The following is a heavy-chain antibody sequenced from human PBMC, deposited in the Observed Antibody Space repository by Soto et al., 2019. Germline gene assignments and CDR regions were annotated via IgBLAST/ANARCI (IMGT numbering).Heavy chain of an antibody. CDR1: GGTFSSYA. D-gene: IGHD4-17*01. J-gene: IGHJ2*01. Sequence: QVQLVQSGAEVKKPGSSVKVSCKASGGTFSSYAISWVRQAPGQGLEWMGGIIPIFGTANYAQKFQGRVTXXAXEXXSTAYMELSSLRSEDTAVYYCARASAYGDSGYFDLWGRGTLVTVSS. CDR2: IIPIFGTA. CDR3: ARASAYGDSGYFDL. V-gene: IGHV1-69*12.